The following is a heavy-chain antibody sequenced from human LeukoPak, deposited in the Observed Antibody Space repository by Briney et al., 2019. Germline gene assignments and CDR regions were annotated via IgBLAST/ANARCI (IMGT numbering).Heavy chain of an antibody. CDR3: ARVYDYVGGSYRYPDY. D-gene: IGHD3-16*02. V-gene: IGHV3-21*01. CDR2: ISSSSSYI. J-gene: IGHJ4*02. Sequence: GGSLRLSCAASGFTFSSYSMNWVRQAPGKGLEWVSSISSSSSYIYYADSVKGRFTISRDNAKNSLYMQMNSLRAEDTAVYCCARVYDYVGGSYRYPDYGGQEPLVTVSS. CDR1: GFTFSSYS.